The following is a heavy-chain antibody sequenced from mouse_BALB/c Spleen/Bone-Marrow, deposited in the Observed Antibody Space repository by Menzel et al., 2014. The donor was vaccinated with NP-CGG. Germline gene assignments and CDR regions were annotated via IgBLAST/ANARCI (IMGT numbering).Heavy chain of an antibody. CDR2: IDPETGGT. D-gene: IGHD2-14*01. Sequence: QVQLQQSGAELVRPGASVTLSCKASGYTFSDYEMHWVKQTPVHGLEWIGAIDPETGGTAYNQKFKGKATLTADKSSSTAYMELRSLTSEXSXXYXCTRSLVRRFAYWGQGTLVXVXX. J-gene: IGHJ3*01. CDR3: TRSLVRRFAY. CDR1: GYTFSDYE. V-gene: IGHV1-15*01.